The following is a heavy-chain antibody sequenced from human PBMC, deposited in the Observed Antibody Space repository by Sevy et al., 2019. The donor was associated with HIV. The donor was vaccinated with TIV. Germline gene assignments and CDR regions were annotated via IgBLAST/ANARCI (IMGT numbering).Heavy chain of an antibody. Sequence: GGSLRLSCAASGFTFSSYSMNWVRQAPGKGLEWVSSISSSSSYIYYADSVKGRFTISRDNAKNSLYLQMNSVTAEDTAVYYCATLPLGATTNFVDYWGQGTLVTVSS. D-gene: IGHD5-12*01. CDR2: ISSSSSYI. J-gene: IGHJ4*02. CDR3: ATLPLGATTNFVDY. CDR1: GFTFSSYS. V-gene: IGHV3-21*01.